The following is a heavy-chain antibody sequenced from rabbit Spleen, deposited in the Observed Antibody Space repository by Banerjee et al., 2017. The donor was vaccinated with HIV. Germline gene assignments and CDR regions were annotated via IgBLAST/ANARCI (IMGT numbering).Heavy chain of an antibody. D-gene: IGHD8-1*01. CDR2: IAGSSSGFT. CDR1: GFSFSSNW. J-gene: IGHJ6*01. V-gene: IGHV1S40*01. Sequence: QSLEESGGDLVKPGASLTLTCTASGFSFSSNWICWVRQAPGKGLEWIACIAGSSSGFTYSATWAKGRFTISKTSSTTVTLQMTSLTAADTATYFCARDTGSSFSSYGMDLWGPGTLVTVS. CDR3: ARDTGSSFSSYGMDL.